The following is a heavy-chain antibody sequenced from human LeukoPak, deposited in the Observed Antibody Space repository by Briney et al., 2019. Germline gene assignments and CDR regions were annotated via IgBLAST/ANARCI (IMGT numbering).Heavy chain of an antibody. V-gene: IGHV4-39*07. CDR1: GGSISSSSYY. CDR3: ARDDCGGDCSSMYYFDY. CDR2: IYYSGST. Sequence: SETLSLTCTVSGGSISSSSYYWGWIRQPPGKGLEWIGSIYYSGSTYYNPSLKSRVTISVDTSKNQSSLKLSSVTAADTAVYYCARDDCGGDCSSMYYFDYWGQGTLVTVSS. D-gene: IGHD2-21*02. J-gene: IGHJ4*02.